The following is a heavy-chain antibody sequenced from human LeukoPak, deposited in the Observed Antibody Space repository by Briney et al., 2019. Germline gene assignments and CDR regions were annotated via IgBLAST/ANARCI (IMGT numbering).Heavy chain of an antibody. CDR1: GFTFSTYG. CDR2: ISYDGSNK. V-gene: IGHV3-30*03. D-gene: IGHD5-12*01. CDR3: ARLRGSSWYFDV. Sequence: PGGSLRLSCAASGFTFSTYGMHWVRQAPGKGLEWVAAISYDGSNKYYADSVEGRFTMSRDNSKNTLYLQMNSLRAEDTAVYYCARLRGSSWYFDVWGRGTLVTVSS. J-gene: IGHJ2*01.